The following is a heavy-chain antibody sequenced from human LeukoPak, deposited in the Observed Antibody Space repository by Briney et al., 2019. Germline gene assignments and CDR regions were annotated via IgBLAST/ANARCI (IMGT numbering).Heavy chain of an antibody. Sequence: GGSLRLSCAASGFTFSSYAMSWVRQSPGKGLEWVSAISGSGGSTYYADSMKGRFTISRDNSKNTLYLQMNSLRAEDTAVYYCAKDRQWLGCFDYWGQGTLVTVSS. D-gene: IGHD6-19*01. CDR1: GFTFSSYA. J-gene: IGHJ4*02. V-gene: IGHV3-23*01. CDR2: ISGSGGST. CDR3: AKDRQWLGCFDY.